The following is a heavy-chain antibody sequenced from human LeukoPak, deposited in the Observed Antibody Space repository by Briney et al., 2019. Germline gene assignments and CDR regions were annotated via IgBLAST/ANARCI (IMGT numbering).Heavy chain of an antibody. J-gene: IGHJ4*02. CDR3: TKNYYDSSGYYGVGNY. Sequence: SETLSLTCTVSGGSISSSSYYWGWIRQPPGKGLEWIGSIYYSGSTYYNPSLKSRVTISVDTSKNQFSLKLSSVTAADTAVYYCTKNYYDSSGYYGVGNYWGQGTLVTVSS. D-gene: IGHD3-22*01. V-gene: IGHV4-39*03. CDR1: GGSISSSSYY. CDR2: IYYSGST.